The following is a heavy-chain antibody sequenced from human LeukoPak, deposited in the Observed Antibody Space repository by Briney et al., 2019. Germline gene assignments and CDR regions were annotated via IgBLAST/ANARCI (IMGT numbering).Heavy chain of an antibody. CDR2: LSSSGSTI. CDR1: GFTFSSYE. Sequence: GGSLRLSCAASGFTFSSYEMNWVRQAPGKGLEWVSYLSSSGSTIYYADSVKGRFTISRDNAKNSLYLQMNSLRAEDTAAYYCARGMTGSYFGYFDYWGQGTLVTVSS. D-gene: IGHD1-26*01. J-gene: IGHJ4*02. CDR3: ARGMTGSYFGYFDY. V-gene: IGHV3-48*03.